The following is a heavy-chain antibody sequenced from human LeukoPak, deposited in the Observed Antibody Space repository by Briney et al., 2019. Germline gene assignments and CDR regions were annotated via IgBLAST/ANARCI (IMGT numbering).Heavy chain of an antibody. CDR2: ISYDGSNK. CDR3: AKMGYPFDY. CDR1: GFTFSSYG. V-gene: IGHV3-30*18. D-gene: IGHD3-16*02. Sequence: PGRSLRLSCAASGFTFSSYGMHWVRQAPGKGLEWVAVISYDGSNKYYADSVKGRFTISRDNSKNTLYLQMNSLRAEDTAVYYCAKMGYPFDYRGQGTLVTVSS. J-gene: IGHJ4*02.